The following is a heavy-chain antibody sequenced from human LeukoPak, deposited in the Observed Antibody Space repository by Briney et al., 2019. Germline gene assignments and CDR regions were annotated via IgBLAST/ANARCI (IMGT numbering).Heavy chain of an antibody. V-gene: IGHV4-39*07. CDR1: GGSISSSSYY. CDR2: IYYSGST. J-gene: IGHJ3*02. Sequence: SETLSLTCTVSGGSISSSSYYWGWIRQPPGKGLEWIGSIYYSGSTYYNPSLKSRVTISVDTSKNQFSLKLSSVTAADTAVYYCARWLTSGYYDDAFDIWGQGTMVTVSS. D-gene: IGHD3-22*01. CDR3: ARWLTSGYYDDAFDI.